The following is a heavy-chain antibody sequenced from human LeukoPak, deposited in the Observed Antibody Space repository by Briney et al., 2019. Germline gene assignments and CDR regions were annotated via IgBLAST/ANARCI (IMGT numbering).Heavy chain of an antibody. CDR1: GGSFSGYY. CDR3: ARARSLYDFWSGYYGNYFDY. J-gene: IGHJ4*02. V-gene: IGHV4-34*01. Sequence: PSETLSLTCAVYGGSFSGYYWSWIRQPPGKGLEWIGEINHSGSTNYNPSLKSRVTISVETSKNQFSLKLSSVTAADTAVYYCARARSLYDFWSGYYGNYFDYWGQGTLVTVSS. D-gene: IGHD3-3*01. CDR2: INHSGST.